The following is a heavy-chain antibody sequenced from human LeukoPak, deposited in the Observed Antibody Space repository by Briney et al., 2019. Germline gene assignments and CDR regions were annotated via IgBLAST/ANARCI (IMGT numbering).Heavy chain of an antibody. D-gene: IGHD3-16*01. V-gene: IGHV3-23*01. CDR3: AKDYAVGSIDY. J-gene: IGHJ4*02. Sequence: GGSLRLSCAASGFTFSSYAMSWVRQAPGKGLEWVSAISGSGGSTYYADSVRGRFTISRDNSKNTVFLQMNSLRAEDSAVYYCAKDYAVGSIDYWGQGTLVTVSS. CDR2: ISGSGGST. CDR1: GFTFSSYA.